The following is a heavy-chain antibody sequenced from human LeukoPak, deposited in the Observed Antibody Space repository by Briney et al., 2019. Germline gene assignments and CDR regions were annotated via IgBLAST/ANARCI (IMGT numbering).Heavy chain of an antibody. CDR1: GGSISSSSYY. Sequence: PSETLSLTCTVSGGSISSSSYYWGWIRQPPGKGLEWIGSISYSGSTYYNSSLKSRVTISADTSKNQFSLNLSSVTAADTAVYYCARGRHPRRGMDVWGQGTTVTVSS. V-gene: IGHV4-39*01. CDR2: ISYSGST. J-gene: IGHJ6*02. CDR3: ARGRHPRRGMDV.